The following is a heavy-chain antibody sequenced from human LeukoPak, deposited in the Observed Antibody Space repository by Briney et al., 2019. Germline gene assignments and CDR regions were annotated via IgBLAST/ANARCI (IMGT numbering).Heavy chain of an antibody. CDR2: IVVGSGNT. Sequence: AVTVSFKGSGFTFTSSAVQWVGQARGQGVEWIGWIVVGSGNTNYAQKFHERVTITRDMSTSTPYMELSSLRSEDTAVYYCAAVGSSSSWGQGTLVTVSS. J-gene: IGHJ5*02. V-gene: IGHV1-58*01. D-gene: IGHD6-13*01. CDR3: AAVGSSSS. CDR1: GFTFTSSA.